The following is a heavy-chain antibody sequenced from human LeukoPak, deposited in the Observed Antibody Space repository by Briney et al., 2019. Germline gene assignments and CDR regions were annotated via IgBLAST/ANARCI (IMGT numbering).Heavy chain of an antibody. CDR1: GGSFSAYY. V-gene: IGHV4-34*01. CDR2: INNSGGT. D-gene: IGHD2-2*01. Sequence: SETLSLTCVVYGGSFSAYYWSWIRQPPGKGLEWIGEINNSGGTNYNPSLKSRVTISVDTSKNQFSLKLSSVTAADTAVYYCARDSAPAWFDPWGQGTLVTVSS. CDR3: ARDSAPAWFDP. J-gene: IGHJ5*02.